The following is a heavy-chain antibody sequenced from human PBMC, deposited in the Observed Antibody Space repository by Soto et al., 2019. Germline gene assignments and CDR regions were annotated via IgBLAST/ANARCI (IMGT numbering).Heavy chain of an antibody. CDR1: GGSIRSCGYY. D-gene: IGHD5-18*01. CDR3: ARDRLMATAGTARHYFGLDV. J-gene: IGHJ6*02. V-gene: IGHV4-31*03. Sequence: LTCTVSGGSIRSCGYYWSCVRQNPRRGLEWIGNIYYSGNTYYNPSLKSRLTISVDTSKNQFSLNLSSVTAADTAVYYCARDRLMATAGTARHYFGLDVWGQGTTVTVSS. CDR2: IYYSGNT.